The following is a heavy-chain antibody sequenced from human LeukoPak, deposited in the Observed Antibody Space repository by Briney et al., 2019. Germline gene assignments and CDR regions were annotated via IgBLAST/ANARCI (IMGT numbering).Heavy chain of an antibody. Sequence: SETLSLTCTVSGGSISSYYWSWIRQPPGKGLEWIGYIYYSGSTYYNPSLKSRVTISVDTSKNQFSLKLSSVTAADTAVYYCASSSGSGSYPTHFDYWGQGTLVTVSS. V-gene: IGHV4-59*06. D-gene: IGHD3-10*01. J-gene: IGHJ4*02. CDR1: GGSISSYY. CDR2: IYYSGST. CDR3: ASSSGSGSYPTHFDY.